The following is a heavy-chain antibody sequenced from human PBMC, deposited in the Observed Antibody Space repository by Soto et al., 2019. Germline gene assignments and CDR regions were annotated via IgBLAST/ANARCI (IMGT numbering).Heavy chain of an antibody. J-gene: IGHJ4*02. V-gene: IGHV3-23*01. CDR1: GFSFGSYA. D-gene: IGHD3-3*01. CDR2: ISGSDGKT. CDR3: ARWSYLDY. Sequence: GGSLRLSCAASGFSFGSYALSWVRQAPGKGLEWVSTISGSDGKTFYADSVKGRFSISRDTSQSTLYLQMNSLRADDTAIYYCARWSYLDYWGQGTRVTVYS.